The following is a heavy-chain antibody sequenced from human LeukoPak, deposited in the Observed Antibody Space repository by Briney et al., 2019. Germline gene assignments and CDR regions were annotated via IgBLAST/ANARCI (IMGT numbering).Heavy chain of an antibody. V-gene: IGHV4-34*01. CDR3: ARVPARTTALLDY. D-gene: IGHD5-18*01. CDR2: INHSGST. J-gene: IGHJ4*02. CDR1: GGSFSGYY. Sequence: TSETLSLTCAVYGGSFSGYYWSWIRQPPGKGLEWIGEINHSGSTNYNPSLKSRVTISVDTSKNQFSLKLSSVTAADTAVYYCARVPARTTALLDYWGQGTLVTVSS.